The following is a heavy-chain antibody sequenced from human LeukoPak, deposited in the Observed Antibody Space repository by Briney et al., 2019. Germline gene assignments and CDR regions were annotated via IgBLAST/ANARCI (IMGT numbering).Heavy chain of an antibody. CDR2: MREDGREI. Sequence: PGGSLRLSCEPSGFPFIVQTMSGVPQAPGKGLDWVASMREDGREIYYVGSAKGRFTISRDNPKNSLYLQMNFLRAEDTAVYYCARGGATRGRFENWGQGTLVTVSS. CDR3: ARGGATRGRFEN. J-gene: IGHJ4*02. V-gene: IGHV3-7*01. CDR1: GFPFIVQT. D-gene: IGHD1-26*01.